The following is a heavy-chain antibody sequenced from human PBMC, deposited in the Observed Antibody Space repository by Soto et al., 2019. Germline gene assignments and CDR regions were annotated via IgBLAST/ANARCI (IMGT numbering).Heavy chain of an antibody. CDR2: ISGSGGST. CDR3: AKAWADHYSSSWYRGFAKGEQSDYYYGVDV. V-gene: IGHV3-23*01. CDR1: GFTFSSYA. Sequence: PGGSLRLSCAASGFTFSSYAMSWVRQAPGKGLEWVSAISGSGGSTYYADSVKGRFTISRDNSKXTLYLQMNSLRAEDTAVYYCAKAWADHYSSSWYRGFAKGEQSDYYYGVDVWGQGTTVTVSS. D-gene: IGHD6-13*01. J-gene: IGHJ6*02.